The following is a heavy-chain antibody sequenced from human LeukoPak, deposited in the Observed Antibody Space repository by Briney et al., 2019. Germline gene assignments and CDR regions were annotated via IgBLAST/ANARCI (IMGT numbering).Heavy chain of an antibody. CDR2: IYYSGST. Sequence: PSETLSLTCTVSGGSISSGGYYWSWIRQHPGKGLEWIGYIYYSGSTYYNPPLKSRVTISVDTSKNQFSLKLSSVTAADTAVYYCASGRRDGYNSNWFDPWGQGTLVTVSS. D-gene: IGHD5-24*01. V-gene: IGHV4-31*03. CDR1: GGSISSGGYY. J-gene: IGHJ5*02. CDR3: ASGRRDGYNSNWFDP.